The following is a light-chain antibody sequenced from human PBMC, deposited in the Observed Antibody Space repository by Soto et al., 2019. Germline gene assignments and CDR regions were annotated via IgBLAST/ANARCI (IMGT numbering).Light chain of an antibody. Sequence: EIVLAQSPAPLSFSPGERATLSCRASQSVSSYLAWYQQKPGQAPRLLIYGASTRATGIPDRFSASGSGTDFTLTISRLEPEDLAVYYCQQYGNSRTFGQGTKVDIK. CDR2: GAS. J-gene: IGKJ1*01. CDR3: QQYGNSRT. V-gene: IGKV3-20*01. CDR1: QSVSSY.